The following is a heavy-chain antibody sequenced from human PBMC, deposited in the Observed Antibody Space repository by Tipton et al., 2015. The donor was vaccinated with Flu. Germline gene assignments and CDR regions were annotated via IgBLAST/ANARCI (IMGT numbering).Heavy chain of an antibody. CDR1: GGSISSGSYY. Sequence: TLSLTCTVSGGSISSGSYYWSWIRQPAGKGLEWIGRIYTSGSTNYNPSLKSRVTISVDTSKNQFSLKLSSVTAADTAVYYCARGSSFKSWRIAARSFYFVSWGQGPFVPVSS. V-gene: IGHV4-61*02. J-gene: IGHJ4*02. CDR3: ARGSSFKSWRIAARSFYFVS. CDR2: IYTSGST. D-gene: IGHD6-6*01.